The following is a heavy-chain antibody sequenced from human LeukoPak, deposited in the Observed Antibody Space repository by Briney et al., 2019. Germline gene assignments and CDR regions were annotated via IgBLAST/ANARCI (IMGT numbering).Heavy chain of an antibody. D-gene: IGHD3-3*01. Sequence: PSETLSLTCTVSGYSISSGYYWGWIRQPPGKGLEWIGSIYHSGSTYYNPSLKSRVTISVDTSKNQFSLKLSSVTAADTAVYYCARDITIFGVVIIYHWFDPWGQGTLVTVSS. CDR1: GYSISSGYY. V-gene: IGHV4-38-2*02. J-gene: IGHJ5*02. CDR3: ARDITIFGVVIIYHWFDP. CDR2: IYHSGST.